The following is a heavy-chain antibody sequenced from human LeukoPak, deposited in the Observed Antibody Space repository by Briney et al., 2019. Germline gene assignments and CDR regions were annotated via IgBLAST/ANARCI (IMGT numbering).Heavy chain of an antibody. CDR2: IYTSGST. V-gene: IGHV4-61*02. J-gene: IGHJ3*02. Sequence: SETLSLTCTVSGGSISSGSYYWSWIRQPAGKGLEWIGRIYTSGSTNYNPSLKSRVTISVDTSKNQFSLKLSSVTAADTAVYYCASQVVVVPAAMGDAFDIWGQGTMVTVSS. D-gene: IGHD2-2*01. CDR3: ASQVVVVPAAMGDAFDI. CDR1: GGSISSGSYY.